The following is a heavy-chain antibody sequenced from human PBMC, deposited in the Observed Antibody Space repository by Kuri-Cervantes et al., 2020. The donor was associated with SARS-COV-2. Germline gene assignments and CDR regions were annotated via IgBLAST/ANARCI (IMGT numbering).Heavy chain of an antibody. CDR1: GFTFSSYA. V-gene: IGHV3-30-3*01. CDR3: VREGDHWNFDY. CDR2: ISYDGSNK. D-gene: IGHD1-1*01. Sequence: GESLKISCAASGFTFSSYAMHWVRQAPGKGLEWVAVISYDGSNKYYADSVKGRFTISRDNSKNMLFLQMNSLRAEDTAVYYCVREGDHWNFDYWGQGTLVTVSS. J-gene: IGHJ4*02.